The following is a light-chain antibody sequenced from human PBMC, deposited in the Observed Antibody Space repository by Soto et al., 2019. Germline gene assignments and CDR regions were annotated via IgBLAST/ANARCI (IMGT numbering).Light chain of an antibody. Sequence: QAVLTQPPSVSGAPGLRVTISCTGSSSDIGAGYDVHWYQQLPGTAPKLLIYGNTHRPSGVPDRFSGSKSGTSASLAITGLQAEDEADYYCQSYDSSLNGLFVFGTGTKVTVL. CDR3: QSYDSSLNGLFV. CDR1: SSDIGAGYD. V-gene: IGLV1-40*01. CDR2: GNT. J-gene: IGLJ1*01.